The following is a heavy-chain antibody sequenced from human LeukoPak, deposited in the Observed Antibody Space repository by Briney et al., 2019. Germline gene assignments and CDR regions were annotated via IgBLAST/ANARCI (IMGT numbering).Heavy chain of an antibody. Sequence: QPGRSLRLSCAASGFTFSGYAMHWVRQAPGKGLEWVAVISYDGSNKYYADSVKGRFTISRDNSKNTLYLQMNSLRAEDTAVYYCATLGSHFDYWGQGTLVTVSS. CDR3: ATLGSHFDY. J-gene: IGHJ4*02. CDR1: GFTFSGYA. D-gene: IGHD3-10*01. V-gene: IGHV3-30*04. CDR2: ISYDGSNK.